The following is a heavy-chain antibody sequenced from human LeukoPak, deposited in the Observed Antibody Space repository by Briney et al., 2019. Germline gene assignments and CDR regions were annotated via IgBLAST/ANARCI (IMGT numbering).Heavy chain of an antibody. D-gene: IGHD3-16*02. CDR1: GGSISSNNR. CDR3: AFGDYYRLDP. Sequence: SGTLSLTCAVSGGSISSNNRWSWVRQSPGKGLEWIGEIHNSGSTNYNPSLKSRLTLSIDNSKNQFSLTLSSVTAADTAVYYCAFGDYYRLDPWGQGTLVTVSS. J-gene: IGHJ5*02. CDR2: IHNSGST. V-gene: IGHV4-4*02.